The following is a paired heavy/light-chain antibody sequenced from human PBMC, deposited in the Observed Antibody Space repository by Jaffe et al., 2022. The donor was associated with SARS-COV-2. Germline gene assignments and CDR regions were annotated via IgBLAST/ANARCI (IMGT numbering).Heavy chain of an antibody. CDR2: VYHSGST. V-gene: IGHV4-31*03. D-gene: IGHD2-21*02. Sequence: QVQLQESGPGLVKPSQTLSLTCTVSGGSISSGGYYWTWIRHHPGKGLEWIGYVYHSGSTYYNPSLKSRVTISVDTSKNQFSLKLSSVTAADAAVYYCARDKTVTRARTYGFDIWGQGTVVTVSS. CDR3: ARDKTVTRARTYGFDI. J-gene: IGHJ3*02. CDR1: GGSISSGGYY.
Light chain of an antibody. CDR2: HAS. CDR1: QDITNY. J-gene: IGKJ2*01. V-gene: IGKV1-33*01. CDR3: QQYDNLMYT. Sequence: DIQMTQSPSSLSASVGDRVTITCQASQDITNYLHWYQQKPGKAPKLLIYHASNLETGVPSRFSGSGSGTDFTFTISSLQPEDIATYYCQQYDNLMYTFGQGTKLEIK.